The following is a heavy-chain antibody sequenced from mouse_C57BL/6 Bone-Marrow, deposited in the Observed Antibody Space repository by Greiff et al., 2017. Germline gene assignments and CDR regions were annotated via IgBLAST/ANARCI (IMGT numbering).Heavy chain of an antibody. CDR3: ARGGVYYGSSYGYWYFDV. Sequence: QVQLQQPGAELVKPGASVKLSCKASGYTFTSYWMHWVKQRPGQGLEWIGMIHPNSGSTNYNEKFKSKATLTVDKSSSTAYMPLSSLTSEDSAVYDWARGGVYYGSSYGYWYFDVGGTGTTVTVSS. D-gene: IGHD1-1*01. J-gene: IGHJ1*03. V-gene: IGHV1-64*01. CDR2: IHPNSGST. CDR1: GYTFTSYW.